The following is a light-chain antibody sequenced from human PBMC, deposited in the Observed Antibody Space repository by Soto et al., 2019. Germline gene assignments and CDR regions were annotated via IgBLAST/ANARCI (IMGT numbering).Light chain of an antibody. J-gene: IGLJ1*01. Sequence: QAVVTQPPSVSGAPGQRVNISCTGSSSNIGAGYDVHWYQQLPGTAPKLLIYGNSNRPSGVPDRFSGSKSGTSASLAITGLQAEDEADYYCQSYDSSLSGSGVFGTGTKLTVL. V-gene: IGLV1-40*01. CDR2: GNS. CDR3: QSYDSSLSGSGV. CDR1: SSNIGAGYD.